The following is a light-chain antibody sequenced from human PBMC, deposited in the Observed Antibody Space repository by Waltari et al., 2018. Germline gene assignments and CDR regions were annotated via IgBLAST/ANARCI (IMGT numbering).Light chain of an antibody. CDR1: SNDVGGYGY. V-gene: IGLV2-14*01. CDR3: SSHTATVPHV. CDR2: EAS. Sequence: QSALTQPASVSGSPGQSITISCTGTSNDVGGYGYVSWYQQYPGKAPKLIIYEASYRPSGISTRFSGSKSGNTASLTISGLQAEDEADYYCSSHTATVPHVFGTGTRVTVV. J-gene: IGLJ1*01.